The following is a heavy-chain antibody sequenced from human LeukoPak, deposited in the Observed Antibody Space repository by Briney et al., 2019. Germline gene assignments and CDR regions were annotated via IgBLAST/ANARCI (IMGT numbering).Heavy chain of an antibody. CDR2: VYHSGST. Sequence: SETLSLTCAVSGGSISSGGYSWRWIRQPPGKGLEWIGYVYHSGSTNYNPSLKSRVTISVDKSKNQFSLKLSSVTAADTAVYYCARDGPPIAVAGTGAFDIWGQGTMVTVSS. CDR1: GGSISSGGYS. D-gene: IGHD6-19*01. J-gene: IGHJ3*02. V-gene: IGHV4-30-2*01. CDR3: ARDGPPIAVAGTGAFDI.